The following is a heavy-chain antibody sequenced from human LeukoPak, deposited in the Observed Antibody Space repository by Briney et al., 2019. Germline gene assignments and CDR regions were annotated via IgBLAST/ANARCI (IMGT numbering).Heavy chain of an antibody. D-gene: IGHD1-26*01. Sequence: GGSLRLSCAASGFTFSSYSMNWVRQAPGKGLEWDSSISSSSSYIYYADSVKGRFTISRDNAKNSLYLQMNSLRAEDTAVYYCARRPLVGATAFDYWGQGTLVTVSS. V-gene: IGHV3-21*01. CDR2: ISSSSSYI. CDR1: GFTFSSYS. J-gene: IGHJ4*02. CDR3: ARRPLVGATAFDY.